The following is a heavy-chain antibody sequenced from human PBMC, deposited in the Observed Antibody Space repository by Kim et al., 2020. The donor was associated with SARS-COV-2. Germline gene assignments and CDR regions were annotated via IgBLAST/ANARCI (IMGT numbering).Heavy chain of an antibody. J-gene: IGHJ4*01. CDR2: FYHSRRI. CDR3: ARGTAVAGEYYFDY. D-gene: IGHD3-16*01. CDR1: GGSVTTGSYY. Sequence: SETLSLTCTVSGGSVTTGSYYWSWIRQPPGMGLEWIGSFYHSRRIHSNPSLESRVTISADTSKNQFSLKLSAMTAADTAVFYCARGTAVAGEYYFDYWV. V-gene: IGHV4-61*01.